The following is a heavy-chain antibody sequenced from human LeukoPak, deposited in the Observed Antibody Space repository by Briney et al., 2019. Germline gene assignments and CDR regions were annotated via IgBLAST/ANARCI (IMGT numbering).Heavy chain of an antibody. D-gene: IGHD2-15*01. CDR2: INQHGSEK. J-gene: IGHJ4*02. CDR1: GFTFSSYW. Sequence: GGSLRLSCAASGFTFSSYWMSWVRQAPGKGLEWVANINQHGSEKFYVDSVKGRFTISSDHAENSPYLQMNSLRAEDTAVYYCARRYCSDGSCYSVDYWGQGTLVIVSS. CDR3: ARRYCSDGSCYSVDY. V-gene: IGHV3-7*01.